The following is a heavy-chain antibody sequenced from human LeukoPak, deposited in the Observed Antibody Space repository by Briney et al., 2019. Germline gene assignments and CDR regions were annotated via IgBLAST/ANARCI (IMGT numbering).Heavy chain of an antibody. Sequence: SETLSLTCTVSGGSLCSYYWSWIRQPPGKGLEWIGYIYYSGSTNYNPSLKSRVTISVDTSKNQFSLKLSSVTAADTAVYYCARSSGSYKDYWGQGTLVTVSS. V-gene: IGHV4-59*01. CDR3: ARSSGSYKDY. D-gene: IGHD1-26*01. CDR1: GGSLCSYY. J-gene: IGHJ4*02. CDR2: IYYSGST.